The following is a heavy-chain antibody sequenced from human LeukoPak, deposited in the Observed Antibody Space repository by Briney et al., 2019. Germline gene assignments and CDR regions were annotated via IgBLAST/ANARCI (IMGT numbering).Heavy chain of an antibody. V-gene: IGHV3-74*01. D-gene: IGHD5-18*01. Sequence: PGGSLRLSCPASGFTFSSDWMHWARHVPGEGLVWVSRINGGGTSISYADSVKGRFTISRDNAKNILYLQMNGQGDEDSAVYHCLRSRGNSYGYWDCWGQGTLVTVSS. CDR3: LRSRGNSYGYWDC. CDR1: GFTFSSDW. J-gene: IGHJ4*02. CDR2: INGGGTSI.